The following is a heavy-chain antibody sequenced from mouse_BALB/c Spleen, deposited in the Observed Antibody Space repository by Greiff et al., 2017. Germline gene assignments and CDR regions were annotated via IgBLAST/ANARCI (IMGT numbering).Heavy chain of an antibody. D-gene: IGHD1-2*01. CDR3: AREVRLLDY. Sequence: EVQLQESGGGLVQPGGSLKLSCAASGFTFSSYGMSWVRQTPDKRLELVATINSNGGSTYYPDSVKGRFTISRDNAKNTLYLQMSSLKSEDTAMYYCAREVRLLDYWGQGTTLTVSS. CDR1: GFTFSSYG. CDR2: INSNGGST. V-gene: IGHV5-6-3*01. J-gene: IGHJ2*01.